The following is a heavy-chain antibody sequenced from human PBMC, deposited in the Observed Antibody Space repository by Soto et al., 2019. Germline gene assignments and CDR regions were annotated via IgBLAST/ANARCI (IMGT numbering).Heavy chain of an antibody. D-gene: IGHD3-10*01. CDR1: GYTFTGYY. Sequence: QVQLVQSGAEVKKPGASVQVSCKASGYTFTGYYVHWVRQAPGQGLEWMGWINPNSGGTIYSQKFQGRVTMTRDTSISTAYMELSSLRFDDTAVYYCATTGNFGSGTYFRVDYCGLGTLVTVSS. CDR2: INPNSGGT. J-gene: IGHJ4*01. CDR3: ATTGNFGSGTYFRVDY. V-gene: IGHV1-2*02.